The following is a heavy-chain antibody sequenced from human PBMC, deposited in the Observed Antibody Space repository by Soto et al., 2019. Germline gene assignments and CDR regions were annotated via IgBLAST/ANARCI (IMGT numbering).Heavy chain of an antibody. CDR1: AGSFNTYY. CDR3: ARDVDTFYFDY. V-gene: IGHV4-59*12. D-gene: IGHD5-18*01. Sequence: SETLSLTCTVSAGSFNTYYSWTWVRQPPGKGLEWIGDIFDTGTRNYNPSLKRRVTISLDTPKNQFSLKLSSVTAADTAVYYCARDVDTFYFDYWGQGTLVTVSS. CDR2: IFDTGTR. J-gene: IGHJ4*02.